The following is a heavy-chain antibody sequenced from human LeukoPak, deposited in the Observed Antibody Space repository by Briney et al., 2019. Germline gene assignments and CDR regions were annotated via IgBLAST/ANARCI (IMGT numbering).Heavy chain of an antibody. Sequence: ASVKVSCKASGYTFTRYYMHWVRQAPGQGLEGMGWISPTSGGTNYAQKFQGRVTMTRDTSISTAYMELSRLRSDDTAVYYCARDHEHSYDYWGQGTLVTVSS. V-gene: IGHV1-2*02. CDR2: ISPTSGGT. CDR3: ARDHEHSYDY. CDR1: GYTFTRYY. J-gene: IGHJ4*02.